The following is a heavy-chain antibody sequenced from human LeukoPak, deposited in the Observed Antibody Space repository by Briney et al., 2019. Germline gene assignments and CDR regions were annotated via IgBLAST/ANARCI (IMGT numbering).Heavy chain of an antibody. CDR2: INPNSGDT. D-gene: IGHD1-26*01. V-gene: IGHV1-2*02. CDR1: GYTFTGYH. Sequence: ASVKVSCKASGYTFTGYHMHWVRQAPRQGLEWMGWINPNSGDTNYAQKFQGRVSMTRDTSISTAYMDLSGLKSDDTALYYCARGLGWDSGTYLGAWGQGTLATVSS. CDR3: ARGLGWDSGTYLGA. J-gene: IGHJ5*02.